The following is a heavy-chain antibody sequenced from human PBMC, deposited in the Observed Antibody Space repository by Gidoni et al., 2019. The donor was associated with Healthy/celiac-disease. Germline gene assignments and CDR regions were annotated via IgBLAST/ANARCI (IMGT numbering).Heavy chain of an antibody. V-gene: IGHV4-38-2*02. J-gene: IGHJ5*02. D-gene: IGHD4-4*01. Sequence: QVHLQESGPGLVQPSETLSLNVTVSCYSISSGYSWGWNRQPPGKGLEWIGSIYHSGSTYYNPSLKSRVTIAVDTSKNQFSLKLSSVTAADTAVYYCARGETTVTTKSIWFDPWGQGTLVTVSS. CDR1: CYSISSGYS. CDR3: ARGETTVTTKSIWFDP. CDR2: IYHSGST.